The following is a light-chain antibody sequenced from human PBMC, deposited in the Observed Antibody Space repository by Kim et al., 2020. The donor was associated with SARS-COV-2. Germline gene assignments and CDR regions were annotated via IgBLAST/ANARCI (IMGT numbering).Light chain of an antibody. J-gene: IGKJ1*01. CDR3: QQYYSIPRT. CDR2: WAS. CDR1: QSVLYSSNNKNY. V-gene: IGKV4-1*01. Sequence: ATINGKSSQSVLYSSNNKNYLAWYQQKPGQPPKLLIYWASTRESGVPDRFSGSGSGTDFTLTISSLQAEDVAVYYCQQYYSIPRTFGQGTKVDIK.